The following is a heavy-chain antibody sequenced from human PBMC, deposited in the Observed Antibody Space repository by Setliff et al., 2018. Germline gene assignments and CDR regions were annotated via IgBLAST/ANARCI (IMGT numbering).Heavy chain of an antibody. Sequence: SETLSLTCSVSGGSISSGSDYRTWIRQPAGKGLEWIGHIYHDGNTKSYPSVHFNQSLKSRVTMSVDKSKNHFSLELTSVTAADTAVYYCARGGGGYHAASWGQGILVTVS. D-gene: IGHD2-2*01. J-gene: IGHJ5*02. CDR3: ARGGGGYHAAS. CDR2: IYHDGNT. V-gene: IGHV4-61*10. CDR1: GGSISSGSDY.